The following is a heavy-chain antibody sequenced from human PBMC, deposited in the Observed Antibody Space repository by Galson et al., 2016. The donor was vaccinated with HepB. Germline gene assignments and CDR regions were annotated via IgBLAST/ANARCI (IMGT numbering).Heavy chain of an antibody. Sequence: SVKVSCKASGGTFSSFAINWVRQAPGQGLEWMGAIIPMFGTPNHAQKFRGRVTITADESTSTVYMELNSLRYEDTAIYYCARDLDYTSAWYELRKEGDNYGIDVWGQGTTVTVSS. V-gene: IGHV1-69*13. J-gene: IGHJ6*02. D-gene: IGHD6-19*01. CDR2: IIPMFGTP. CDR1: GGTFSSFA. CDR3: ARDLDYTSAWYELRKEGDNYGIDV.